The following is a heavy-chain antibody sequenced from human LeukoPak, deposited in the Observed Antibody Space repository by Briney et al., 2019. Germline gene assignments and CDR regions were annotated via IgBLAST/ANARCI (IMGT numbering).Heavy chain of an antibody. J-gene: IGHJ6*03. CDR1: GGSISSYY. CDR2: IYYSGST. Sequence: PPETLSLTCTVSGGSISSYYWSWIRQPPGKGLEWIGYIYYSGSTNYNPSLKSRVTISVDTSKNQFSLKLSSVTAADTAVYYCARVTFSGTYYYYYYMDVWGKGTTVTISS. V-gene: IGHV4-59*01. D-gene: IGHD1-14*01. CDR3: ARVTFSGTYYYYYYMDV.